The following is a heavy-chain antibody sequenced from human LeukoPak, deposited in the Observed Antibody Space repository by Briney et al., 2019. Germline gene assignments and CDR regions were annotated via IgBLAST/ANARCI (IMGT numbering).Heavy chain of an antibody. V-gene: IGHV3-7*03. CDR1: GFTFSSYW. Sequence: GGSLRLFCAASGFTFSSYWMSWVRQAPGKGLEWVANIKQDGSEKYYVDSVKGRFTISRDNAKNSLYLQMNSLRAEDTAVYYCARSRPYYDSSLLDDAFDIWGQGTMVTVSS. CDR3: ARSRPYYDSSLLDDAFDI. CDR2: IKQDGSEK. J-gene: IGHJ3*02. D-gene: IGHD3-22*01.